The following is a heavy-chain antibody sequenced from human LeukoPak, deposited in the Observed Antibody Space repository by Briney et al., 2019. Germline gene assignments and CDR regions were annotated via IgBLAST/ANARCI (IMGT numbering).Heavy chain of an antibody. V-gene: IGHV3-48*01. J-gene: IGHJ5*02. Sequence: GGSLRLSCVASGFTFGKYWMSWVCQAPGKGLEWVSHIRSSSETFYADSVKGRFTISRDNARNSLYLQMNNLRGEDTAIYYCARDAGNSGYGCDLWGQGTLVTVSS. D-gene: IGHD5-12*01. CDR1: GFTFGKYW. CDR3: ARDAGNSGYGCDL. CDR2: IRSSSET.